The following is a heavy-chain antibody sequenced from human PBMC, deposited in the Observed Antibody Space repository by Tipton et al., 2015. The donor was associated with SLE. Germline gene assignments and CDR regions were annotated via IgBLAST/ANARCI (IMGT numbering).Heavy chain of an antibody. CDR2: IYHSGST. D-gene: IGHD4-17*01. CDR3: ARRRYGDFLLPDAFDI. CDR1: GYSISTGYY. Sequence: TLSLTCAVSGYSISTGYYWGWIRQPPGKGLEWIAGIYHSGSTYYNPSLNSRVTISLDTSKNQFSLKLSSVTAADTAVYYCARRRYGDFLLPDAFDIWGQGTMVTVSS. V-gene: IGHV4-38-2*01. J-gene: IGHJ3*02.